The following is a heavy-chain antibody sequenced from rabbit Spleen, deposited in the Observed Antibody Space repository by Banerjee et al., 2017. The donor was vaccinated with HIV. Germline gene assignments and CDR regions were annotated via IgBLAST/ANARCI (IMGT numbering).Heavy chain of an antibody. CDR1: GFSFSSSYY. D-gene: IGHD8-1*01. V-gene: IGHV1S45*01. CDR3: ARDGAGGSYFAL. CDR2: IYGGSSGGT. J-gene: IGHJ3*01. Sequence: QEQLEESGGGLVQPEGSLTLTCTASGFSFSSSYYMCWVRQAPGKGLEWIGCIYGGSSGGTVYASWVNGRFSISRENAQNTVFLQMTSLTAADTATYFCARDGAGGSYFALWGQGTLVTVS.